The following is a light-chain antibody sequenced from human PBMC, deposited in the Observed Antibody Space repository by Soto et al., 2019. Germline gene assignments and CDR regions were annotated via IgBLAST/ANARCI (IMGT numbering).Light chain of an antibody. V-gene: IGKV3-20*01. CDR2: GAA. J-gene: IGKJ2*01. CDR3: QQYGTSLT. Sequence: EIVLTQSPGTLSLSPGERATLSCRASQSVTSNYLAWYQHKPGQAPRCLIYGAASRSTGIPDRFSGSGSGTHFSLTTSRLEPEDFAVYYWQQYGTSLTFGQGTKLEIK. CDR1: QSVTSNY.